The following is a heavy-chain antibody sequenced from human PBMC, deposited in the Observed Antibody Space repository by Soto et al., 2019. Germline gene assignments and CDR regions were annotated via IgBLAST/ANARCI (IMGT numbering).Heavy chain of an antibody. CDR1: GGSISSYY. V-gene: IGHV4-59*01. D-gene: IGHD7-27*01. J-gene: IGHJ4*02. Sequence: PSETLSLTCTVSGGSISSYYWSWIRQPPGKGLEWIGYIYYSGSTNYNPSLKSRVTISVDTSKNQFSLKLSSVTAADTAVYYCARTSANWGLGYFDYWGQGTLVTVSS. CDR2: IYYSGST. CDR3: ARTSANWGLGYFDY.